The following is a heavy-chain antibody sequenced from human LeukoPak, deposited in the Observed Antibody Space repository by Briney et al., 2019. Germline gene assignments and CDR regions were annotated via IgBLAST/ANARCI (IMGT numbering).Heavy chain of an antibody. CDR2: IKQDGSEK. CDR1: GFTFSSYW. CDR3: ARSIPKQTDSGYCSSASCYSGVY. V-gene: IGHV3-7*01. Sequence: PGGSLRLSCAASGFTFSSYWMSWVRQAPGKGLEWVANIKQDGSEKYYVDSVKGRFTISRDNAKNSLYLQMNSLRAEDTAVYYCARSIPKQTDSGYCSSASCYSGVYWGQGTLVTVSS. J-gene: IGHJ4*02. D-gene: IGHD2-2*01.